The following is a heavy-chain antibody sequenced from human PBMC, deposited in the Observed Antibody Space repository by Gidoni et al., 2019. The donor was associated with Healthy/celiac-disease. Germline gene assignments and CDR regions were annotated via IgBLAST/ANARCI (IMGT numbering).Heavy chain of an antibody. V-gene: IGHV3-33*01. CDR3: ARVGPRYYGMDV. CDR2: IWYDGSNK. J-gene: IGHJ6*02. CDR1: GFYFSSYG. Sequence: QVQLVESGGGVVQPGRSLRLSCVASGFYFSSYGMHCVRHAPGKVLEWVSVIWYDGSNKYDADSVKGRFTISRDNSKNTLYLQMNSLRAEDTAVYYCARVGPRYYGMDVWGQGTTVTVSS.